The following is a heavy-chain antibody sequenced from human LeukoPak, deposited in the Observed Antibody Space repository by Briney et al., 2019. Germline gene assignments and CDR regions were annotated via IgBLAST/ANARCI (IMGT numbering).Heavy chain of an antibody. V-gene: IGHV3-30*03. D-gene: IGHD4-17*01. J-gene: IGHJ3*02. CDR3: ARDDYANDAFDI. CDR2: ISYDGSNK. CDR1: GFTFSSYG. Sequence: PGRSLRLSCAASGFTFSSYGMHWVRQAPGKGLEWVAVISYDGSNKYYADSVKGRFTISRDNSKNTLYPQMNSLRAEDTAVYYCARDDYANDAFDIWGQGTMVTVSS.